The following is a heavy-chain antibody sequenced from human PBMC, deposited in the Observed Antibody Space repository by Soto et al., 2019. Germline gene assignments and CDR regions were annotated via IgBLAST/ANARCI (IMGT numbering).Heavy chain of an antibody. CDR1: GGSITRNGYL. Sequence: PSETRCDRWTGSGGSITRNGYLWGCIRQPPGKGLEWIGSIYYSGTTYYTPSLKSRVTISVDRSKNQFSLKLSSVTAADTAVYYCARHWGRGAAGTCYNWGQGTLVTVS. D-gene: IGHD6-13*01. CDR3: ARHWGRGAAGTCYN. J-gene: IGHJ4*02. CDR2: IYYSGTT. V-gene: IGHV4-39*01.